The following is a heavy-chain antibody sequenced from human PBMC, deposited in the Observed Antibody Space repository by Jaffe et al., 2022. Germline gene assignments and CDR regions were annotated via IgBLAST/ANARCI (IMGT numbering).Heavy chain of an antibody. CDR1: GYTFTGYY. V-gene: IGHV1-2*06. Sequence: QVQLVQSGAEVKKPGASVKVSCKASGYTFTGYYMHWVRQAPGQGLEWMGRINPNSGGTNYAQKFQGRVTMTRDTSISTAYMELSRLRSDDTAVYYCARDGTGWFRELSLDYWGQGTLVTVSS. J-gene: IGHJ4*02. D-gene: IGHD3-10*01. CDR2: INPNSGGT. CDR3: ARDGTGWFRELSLDY.